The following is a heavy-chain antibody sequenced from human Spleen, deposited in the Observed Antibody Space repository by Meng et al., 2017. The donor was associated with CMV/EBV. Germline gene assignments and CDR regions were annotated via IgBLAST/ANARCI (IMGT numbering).Heavy chain of an antibody. CDR2: IYYSGST. Sequence: QESGPGRVKPLQTRSLTCTVSGGSMSSGDYYGSWIRQPPGKGLEWIGYIYYSGSTYYNPSLKSRVTISVDTSKNQFSLKLSSVTAADTAVYYCARVLGLGNIDYWGQGTLVTVSS. J-gene: IGHJ4*02. D-gene: IGHD7-27*01. V-gene: IGHV4-30-4*08. CDR1: GGSMSSGDYY. CDR3: ARVLGLGNIDY.